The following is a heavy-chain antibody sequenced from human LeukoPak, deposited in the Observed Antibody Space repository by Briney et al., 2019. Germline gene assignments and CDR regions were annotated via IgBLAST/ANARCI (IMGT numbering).Heavy chain of an antibody. D-gene: IGHD2-2*01. CDR3: ARVDGRYCSSTSCYAWDH. V-gene: IGHV1-18*01. J-gene: IGHJ4*02. CDR2: ISAYNGNT. CDR1: GYTFTNHG. Sequence: ASVKVSCKASGYTFTNHGINWVRQAPGQGLEWMGWISAYNGNTNYAQKIQGRVTMTADTSTSTAYMELRSLRSDDTGVYYCARVDGRYCSSTSCYAWDHWGQGTLVTVSS.